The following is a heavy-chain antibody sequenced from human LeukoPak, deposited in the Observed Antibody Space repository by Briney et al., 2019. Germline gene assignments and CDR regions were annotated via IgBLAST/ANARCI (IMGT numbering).Heavy chain of an antibody. D-gene: IGHD1-26*01. Sequence: SETLSLTCAVYGGSFSGYYWSWIRQPPGKGLEWIGEINHSGSTNYNPSLKSRVTISVDTSKNQFSLKLSSVTAADTAVYYCARGAVGATGETYYYYYGMDVWGQGTTVTVSS. V-gene: IGHV4-34*01. CDR3: ARGAVGATGETYYYYYGMDV. J-gene: IGHJ6*02. CDR2: INHSGST. CDR1: GGSFSGYY.